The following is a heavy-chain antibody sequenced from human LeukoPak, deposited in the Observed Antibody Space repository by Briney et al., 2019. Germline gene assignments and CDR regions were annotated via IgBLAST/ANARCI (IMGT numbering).Heavy chain of an antibody. J-gene: IGHJ4*02. V-gene: IGHV3-23*01. Sequence: GGSLRLSCAASGFTFSRYWMSWVRQAPGKGLEWVSAISGSGGSTYYADSVKGRFTISRDNSKNTLYLQMNSLRAEDTAVYYCAKEMFGELLSQDYWGQGTLVTVSS. CDR3: AKEMFGELLSQDY. CDR1: GFTFSRYW. CDR2: ISGSGGST. D-gene: IGHD3-10*02.